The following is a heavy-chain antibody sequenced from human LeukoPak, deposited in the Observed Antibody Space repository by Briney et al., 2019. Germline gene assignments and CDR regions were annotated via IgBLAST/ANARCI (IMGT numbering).Heavy chain of an antibody. Sequence: GGSLGLSCAASGFTVSSNYMSWVRQAPGKGLEWVSVIYSGGSTYYADSVKGRFTISRDNSKNTLYLQMNSLRAEDTAVYYCARDRSIAAAGTSWGQGTLVTVSS. V-gene: IGHV3-53*01. D-gene: IGHD6-13*01. CDR1: GFTVSSNY. CDR3: ARDRSIAAAGTS. CDR2: IYSGGST. J-gene: IGHJ5*02.